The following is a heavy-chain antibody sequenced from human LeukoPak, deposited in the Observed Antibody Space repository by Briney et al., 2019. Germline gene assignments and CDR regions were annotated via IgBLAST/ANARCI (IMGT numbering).Heavy chain of an antibody. CDR3: ASGELDSLYYFDF. CDR1: GFTVSDYA. D-gene: IGHD1-1*01. CDR2: IHTDGIST. J-gene: IGHJ4*02. V-gene: IGHV3-74*01. Sequence: GGSLRLSCAASGFTVSDYAMTWVRQAPGKGLVWVSRIHTDGISTTYADSVKGRFTISRDNAKNTLYLQMNSLRAEDTAVYYCASGELDSLYYFDFWGQGTLVTVSS.